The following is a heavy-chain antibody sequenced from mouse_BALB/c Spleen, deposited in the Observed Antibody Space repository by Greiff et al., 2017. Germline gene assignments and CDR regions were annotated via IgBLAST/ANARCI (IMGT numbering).Heavy chain of an antibody. CDR2: INSNGGST. D-gene: IGHD2-2*01. Sequence: DVKLVESGGGLVQPGGSLKLSCAASGFTFSSYGMSWVRQTPDKRLELVATINSNGGSTYYPDSVKGRFTISRDNAKNTLYLQMSSLKSEDTAMYYCASYGYDGGAYWGQGTLVTVSA. J-gene: IGHJ3*01. CDR3: ASYGYDGGAY. CDR1: GFTFSSYG. V-gene: IGHV5-6-3*01.